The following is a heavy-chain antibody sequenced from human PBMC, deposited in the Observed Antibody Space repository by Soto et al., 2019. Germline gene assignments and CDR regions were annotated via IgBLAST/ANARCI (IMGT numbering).Heavy chain of an antibody. J-gene: IGHJ5*02. CDR1: GFTFSRYW. D-gene: IGHD6-19*01. CDR3: AATGYSTGWGSS. CDR2: VNSDGSGT. Sequence: EVQLVESGGGLVQPGGSLRLSCAASGFTFSRYWMHWVRQAPGKGLVWVSHVNSDGSGTGYADFVRGRFTTSRDNAKNVLKMEMNDRRAEDTAVDYCAATGYSTGWGSSWGQGTLVTVSS. V-gene: IGHV3-74*01.